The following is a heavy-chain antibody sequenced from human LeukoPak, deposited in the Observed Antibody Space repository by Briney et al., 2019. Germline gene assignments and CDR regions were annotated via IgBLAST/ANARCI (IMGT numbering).Heavy chain of an antibody. CDR3: ARHAYCRGDCKESLPEYFQH. D-gene: IGHD2-21*02. CDR1: GGSISSSSYY. CDR2: IYYSGST. Sequence: SETLSLTCTVSGGSISSSSYYWGWIRQPPGKGLEWIGSIYYSGSTYYNPSLKSRVTISVDTSKNQFSLKLSSVTAADTAVYYCARHAYCRGDCKESLPEYFQHWGQGTLVTVSS. J-gene: IGHJ1*01. V-gene: IGHV4-39*01.